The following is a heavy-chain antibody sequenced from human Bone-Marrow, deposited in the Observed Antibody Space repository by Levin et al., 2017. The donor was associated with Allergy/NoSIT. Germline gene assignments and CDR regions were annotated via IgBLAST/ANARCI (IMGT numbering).Heavy chain of an antibody. CDR1: GFTFTEYA. Sequence: QAGGSLRLSCATSGFTFTEYAMNWVRQAPGEGLEWVSHISGSGDVTSYADSVKGRFTVSKDFSKNTLDLQMNSLRAEDTAIYYCAKDRYCVGGICPVDYWGQGTLVTVSS. CDR2: ISGSGDVT. CDR3: AKDRYCVGGICPVDY. V-gene: IGHV3-23*01. J-gene: IGHJ4*02. D-gene: IGHD2-8*02.